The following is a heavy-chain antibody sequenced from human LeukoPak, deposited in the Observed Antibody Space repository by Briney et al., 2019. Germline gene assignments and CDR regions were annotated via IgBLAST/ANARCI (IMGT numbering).Heavy chain of an antibody. Sequence: SVKVSCKASGYTFTGYYMHWVRQAPGQGLEWMGGIISFFGAAHYIQKFQGRLTITADESTSTAYMELSSLTSEDTAVYYCTRDPSVDYDLLSHWFDPWGQGTLVTVSS. CDR1: GYTFTGYY. D-gene: IGHD3-9*01. J-gene: IGHJ5*02. V-gene: IGHV1-69*13. CDR2: IISFFGAA. CDR3: TRDPSVDYDLLSHWFDP.